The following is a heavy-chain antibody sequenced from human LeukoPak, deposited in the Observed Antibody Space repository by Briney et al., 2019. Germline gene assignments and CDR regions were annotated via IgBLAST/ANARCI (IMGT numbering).Heavy chain of an antibody. CDR3: ATYSSSWCWYFDL. CDR2: IYYSGST. V-gene: IGHV4-59*01. CDR1: GGSISSYY. D-gene: IGHD6-13*01. Sequence: SETLSLTCTVSGGSISSYYWSWIRQPPGKGLEWIGYIYYSGSTNYNPSLKSRVTISVDTSKKQFSLKLSSVTAADTAVYYCATYSSSWCWYFDLWGRGTLVTVSS. J-gene: IGHJ2*01.